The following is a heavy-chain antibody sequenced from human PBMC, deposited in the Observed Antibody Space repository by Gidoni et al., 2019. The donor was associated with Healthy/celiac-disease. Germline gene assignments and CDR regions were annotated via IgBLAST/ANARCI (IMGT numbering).Heavy chain of an antibody. J-gene: IGHJ4*02. CDR2: ISWNSGSI. CDR1: GFTFDDYA. Sequence: AASGFTFDDYAMHWVRQAPGKGLEWVSGISWNSGSIGYADSVKGRFTISRDNAKNSLYLQMNSLRAEDTALYYCAKDFGWVGLSGRFDYWGQGTLVTVSS. D-gene: IGHD3-10*01. CDR3: AKDFGWVGLSGRFDY. V-gene: IGHV3-9*01.